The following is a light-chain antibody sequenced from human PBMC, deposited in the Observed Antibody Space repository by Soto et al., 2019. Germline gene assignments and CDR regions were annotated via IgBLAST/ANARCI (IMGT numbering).Light chain of an antibody. CDR1: QSVSSSY. CDR3: QQYGSSPYT. Sequence: EIVLTQSPGTLSLSPGERGTVSCRASQSVSSSYLAWYQQKPGQAPRLLIYGASSRATGIPDRFSGSGSGTDFTLTISRREPDDFAVYYCQQYGSSPYTFGQGTKLEIK. V-gene: IGKV3-20*01. J-gene: IGKJ2*01. CDR2: GAS.